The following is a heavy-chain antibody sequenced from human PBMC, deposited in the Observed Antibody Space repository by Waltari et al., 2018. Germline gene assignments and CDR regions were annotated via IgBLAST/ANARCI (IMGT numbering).Heavy chain of an antibody. V-gene: IGHV3-23*01. CDR1: GSSFTSAS. D-gene: IGHD2-15*01. CDR3: ARRGGTCNVAVGGIHCDY. CDR2: ISIRCSST. J-gene: IGHJ4*02. Sequence: VQLLESWGYSIQSGVSLSLSCPASGSSFTSASIYRVSQAPGKGLEWVSSISIRCSSTYYADPVECRFTMFRDNSNNRVYLQMNSLRVEDTASYYCARRGGTCNVAVGGIHCDYWGPGTVVTVSS.